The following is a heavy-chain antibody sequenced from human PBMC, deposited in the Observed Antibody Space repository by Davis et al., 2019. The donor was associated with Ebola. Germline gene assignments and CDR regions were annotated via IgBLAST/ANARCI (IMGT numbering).Heavy chain of an antibody. Sequence: GESLKTPCAASGFTFSDFAMHWVRQVPGNGLEWVSVIAYDGSVTYYADSLKGRFTTSRDNSRNTLSLQLNSLTEDDTATYYCAKGGITMDRGASFWGRGTLVTVSS. J-gene: IGHJ1*01. CDR1: GFTFSDFA. V-gene: IGHV3-30*17. D-gene: IGHD1-26*01. CDR2: IAYDGSVT. CDR3: AKGGITMDRGASF.